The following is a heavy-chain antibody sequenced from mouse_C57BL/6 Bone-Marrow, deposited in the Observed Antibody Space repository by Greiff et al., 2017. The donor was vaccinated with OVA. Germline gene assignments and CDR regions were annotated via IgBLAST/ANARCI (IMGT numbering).Heavy chain of an antibody. CDR3: ARDPSYYYGSSYWYFDV. CDR2: IYPGSGST. D-gene: IGHD1-1*01. CDR1: GYTFTSYW. Sequence: QVHVKQSGAELVKPGASVKMSCKASGYTFTSYWITWVKQRPGQGLEWIGDIYPGSGSTNYNEKFKSKATLTVDTSSSTAYMQLSSLTSEDSAVYYCARDPSYYYGSSYWYFDVWGTGTTVTVSS. J-gene: IGHJ1*03. V-gene: IGHV1-55*01.